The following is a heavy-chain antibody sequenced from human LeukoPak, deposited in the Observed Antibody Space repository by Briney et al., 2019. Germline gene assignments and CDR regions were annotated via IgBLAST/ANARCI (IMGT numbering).Heavy chain of an antibody. CDR1: GYTFTSYY. J-gene: IGHJ3*02. D-gene: IGHD4-17*01. CDR2: IIPILGIA. Sequence: GASVKVSCKAPGYTFTSYYMHWVRQAPGQGLEWMGRIIPILGIANYAQKFQGRVTITADKSTSTAYMELSSLRSEDTAVYYCARWGTVTTSQYAFDIWGQGTMVTVSS. CDR3: ARWGTVTTSQYAFDI. V-gene: IGHV1-69*02.